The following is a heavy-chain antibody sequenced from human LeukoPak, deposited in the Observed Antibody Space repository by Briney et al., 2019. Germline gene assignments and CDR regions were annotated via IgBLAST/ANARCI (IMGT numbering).Heavy chain of an antibody. CDR3: AKPGQSGSYMYHFDS. CDR1: GFTFSSYG. D-gene: IGHD1-26*01. V-gene: IGHV3-30*18. Sequence: PGGSLRLSCAASGFTFSSYGMHWVRQAPGKGLEWVTVISYDGSNKEYADSVKGRFTISRDNSKTTLSLQMNSLRPDDTGVYYCAKPGQSGSYMYHFDSWCQGTLVTVSS. J-gene: IGHJ4*02. CDR2: ISYDGSNK.